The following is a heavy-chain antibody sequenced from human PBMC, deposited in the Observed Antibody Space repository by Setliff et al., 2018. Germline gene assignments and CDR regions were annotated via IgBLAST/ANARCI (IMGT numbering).Heavy chain of an antibody. J-gene: IGHJ4*02. D-gene: IGHD1-1*01. V-gene: IGHV4-39*01. Sequence: KPSETLSLTCTVSGGSISSGTYYWGWIRQPPGKGLEWIGRIYYRGTTYYNTSLKSRVTISVDTSKNQFSLKLSSVTAADTAVYYCARTGTYRYSDYWGQGTLVTVSS. CDR2: IYYRGTT. CDR1: GGSISSGTYY. CDR3: ARTGTYRYSDY.